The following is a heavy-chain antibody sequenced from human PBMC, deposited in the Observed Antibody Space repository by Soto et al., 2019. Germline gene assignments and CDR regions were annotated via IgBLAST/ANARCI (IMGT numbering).Heavy chain of an antibody. CDR1: GFTFNDFG. CDR3: ARDKWTGLERGYFDF. V-gene: IGHV3-33*01. Sequence: GGSLRLSCAASGFTFNDFGMHWVRQAPGKGLEWVAVIRYDGSDQNYADSVKGRVTISRDNSKNTLYLQMNSLKAEDTGVYYCARDKWTGLERGYFDFWGQGTPVTVSS. J-gene: IGHJ4*02. CDR2: IRYDGSDQ. D-gene: IGHD1-1*01.